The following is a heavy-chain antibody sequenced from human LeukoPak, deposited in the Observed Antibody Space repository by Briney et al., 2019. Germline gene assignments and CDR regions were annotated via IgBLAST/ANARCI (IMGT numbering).Heavy chain of an antibody. V-gene: IGHV4-59*01. Sequence: SETLSLTCTVSGDSISSSYWSWIRQPPGKGLEWIGYIYYSGSAKYNPSLKSRVTISVDTSKNQFSLKLTSVTAADTAVYYCARGFGDWGLSWFDPWGQGTLVTVSS. D-gene: IGHD3-10*01. J-gene: IGHJ5*02. CDR2: IYYSGSA. CDR3: ARGFGDWGLSWFDP. CDR1: GDSISSSY.